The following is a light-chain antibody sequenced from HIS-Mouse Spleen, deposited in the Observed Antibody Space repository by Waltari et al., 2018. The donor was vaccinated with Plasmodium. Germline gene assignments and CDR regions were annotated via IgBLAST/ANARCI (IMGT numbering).Light chain of an antibody. Sequence: ATQSTQSPSSLSASAVARVTIPCRASQGIRSALAWYQQKPGKAPKLLIYDASSLESGVPSRFSGSGSGTEFTLTISSLQPEDFATYYCQQFNSYPLTFGGGTKVEIK. V-gene: IGKV1-13*02. CDR3: QQFNSYPLT. J-gene: IGKJ4*01. CDR1: QGIRSA. CDR2: DAS.